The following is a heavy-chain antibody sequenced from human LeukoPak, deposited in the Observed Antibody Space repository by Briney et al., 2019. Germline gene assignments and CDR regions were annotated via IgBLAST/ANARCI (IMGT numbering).Heavy chain of an antibody. CDR3: ARDQSSSWYSPYYYGMDV. D-gene: IGHD6-13*01. V-gene: IGHV1-18*01. CDR1: GYTFTSYG. J-gene: IGHJ6*02. Sequence: ASVKVSCKASGYTFTSYGISWVRQAPGQGLEWMGWIGAYNGNTNYAQKLQGRVTMTTDTSTSTAYMELRSLRSDDTAVYYCARDQSSSWYSPYYYGMDVWGQGTTVTVSS. CDR2: IGAYNGNT.